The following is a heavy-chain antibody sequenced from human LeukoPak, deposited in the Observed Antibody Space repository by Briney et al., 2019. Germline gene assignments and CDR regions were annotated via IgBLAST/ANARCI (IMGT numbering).Heavy chain of an antibody. Sequence: PGGSLRLSCAASGFSFSGFGMYWVRQAPRKGLEWAAGIYGGGGVIKYADSVKGRFTISRDNSENTLYLQMHSLRVEDTAIYYCAKDRVPDSGYDIDYWGQGTLVTVSS. CDR1: GFSFSGFG. CDR3: AKDRVPDSGYDIDY. D-gene: IGHD5-12*01. CDR2: IYGGGGVI. V-gene: IGHV3-23*03. J-gene: IGHJ4*02.